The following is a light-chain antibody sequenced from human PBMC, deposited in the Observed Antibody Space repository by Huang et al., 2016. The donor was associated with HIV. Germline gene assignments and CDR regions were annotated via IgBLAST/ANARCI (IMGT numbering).Light chain of an antibody. Sequence: DIQMTQSPSPLSASVGDRVTITCRASQGISNSLAWYQQKPGKAPKLLLYAASRLESGVPSSFSGNGSGTDYTLTISTLQPEDFATYYCQQYYSAPTFGQGTKVAVK. J-gene: IGKJ1*01. V-gene: IGKV1-NL1*01. CDR1: QGISNS. CDR2: AAS. CDR3: QQYYSAPT.